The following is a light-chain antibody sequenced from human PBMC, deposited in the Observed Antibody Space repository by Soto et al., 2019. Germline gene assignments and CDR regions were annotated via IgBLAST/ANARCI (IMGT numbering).Light chain of an antibody. J-gene: IGKJ4*01. Sequence: DIQMSQSPSSLSASVGDRVTITCQASQDISNYLNWYQHKPGKPPKLLIYDASNLETGAPSRFRGSKPGTAFTFPITSLQPEDIATYYCQLYDNLPFSFGGGTKVEIK. CDR1: QDISNY. CDR3: QLYDNLPFS. V-gene: IGKV1-33*01. CDR2: DAS.